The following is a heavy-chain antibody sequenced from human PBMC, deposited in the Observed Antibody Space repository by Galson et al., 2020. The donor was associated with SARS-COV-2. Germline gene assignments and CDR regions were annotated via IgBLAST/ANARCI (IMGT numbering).Heavy chain of an antibody. CDR2: IYYSGST. CDR3: ARDSSYYYDSSGYPSNWFDP. J-gene: IGHJ5*02. CDR1: GGSASSGSYY. D-gene: IGHD3-22*01. V-gene: IGHV4-61*01. Sequence: PSETLSLTCTVSGGSASSGSYYWSWIRQPPGKGLEWIGYIYYSGSTNYNPSLKSRVTISVDTSKNQFSLKLSSVTAADTAVYYCARDSSYYYDSSGYPSNWFDPWGQGTLVTVSS.